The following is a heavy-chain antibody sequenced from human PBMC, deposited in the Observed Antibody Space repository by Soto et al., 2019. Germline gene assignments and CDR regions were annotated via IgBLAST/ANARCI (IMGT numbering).Heavy chain of an antibody. CDR3: ARGAGYDPFDY. Sequence: TVSLTCTVSCGSMSYGGFSWSWIRQSPGKGLEWIGYISRLDNPYFHPSFKSRVTMSIDRSRNQFHLNLSSMTAADRAVYYCARGAGYDPFDYWGQGVLVTVSS. CDR1: CGSMSYGGFS. CDR2: ISRLDNP. D-gene: IGHD5-12*01. J-gene: IGHJ4*02. V-gene: IGHV4-30-2*06.